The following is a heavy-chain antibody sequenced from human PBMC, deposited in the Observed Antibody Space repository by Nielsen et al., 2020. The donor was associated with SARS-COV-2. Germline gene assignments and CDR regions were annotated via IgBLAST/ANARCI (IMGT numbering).Heavy chain of an antibody. V-gene: IGHV3-21*01. D-gene: IGHD6-13*01. J-gene: IGHJ4*02. CDR2: ISSSSSYI. CDR3: ARDPGAGSSMDAAAGDY. CDR1: GFTFTNYG. Sequence: GGSLRLSCAASGFTFTNYGIHWVRQAPGKGLEWVSSISSSSSYIYYADSVKGRFTISRDNAKNSLYLQMNSLRAEDTAVYYCARDPGAGSSMDAAAGDYWGQGTLVTVSS.